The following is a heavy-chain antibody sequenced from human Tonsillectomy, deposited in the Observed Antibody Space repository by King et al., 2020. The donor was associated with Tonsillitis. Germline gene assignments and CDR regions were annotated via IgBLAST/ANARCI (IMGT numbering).Heavy chain of an antibody. Sequence: VQLVESGGGLVQPGGSLRLSCAASGFTFSTYWMNWVRQAPGKGLEWVGNINQDGSKKHYVDSMKGRFTISRDDAKNSLYLQMNSLRAEDTAVYYCARGRDGYNDGYFDYWGQGTLVTVSS. CDR2: INQDGSKK. J-gene: IGHJ4*02. V-gene: IGHV3-7*01. CDR3: ARGRDGYNDGYFDY. D-gene: IGHD5-24*01. CDR1: GFTFSTYW.